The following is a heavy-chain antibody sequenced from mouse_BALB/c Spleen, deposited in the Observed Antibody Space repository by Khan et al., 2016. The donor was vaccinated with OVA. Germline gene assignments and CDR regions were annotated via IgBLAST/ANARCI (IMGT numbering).Heavy chain of an antibody. CDR1: GSSIPSDYA. Sequence: EVQLVESGPGLVKPSQSLALTCTVSGSSIPSDYAWNWIRQFPGSKLEWMGYIRNSGNTSYNPSLKSRITITRDTSKNQFFLQLNSVTTEDTATYYCSRDGNGYFDVWGAGTTVTVAS. V-gene: IGHV3-2*02. CDR2: IRNSGNT. J-gene: IGHJ1*01. D-gene: IGHD2-1*01. CDR3: SRDGNGYFDV.